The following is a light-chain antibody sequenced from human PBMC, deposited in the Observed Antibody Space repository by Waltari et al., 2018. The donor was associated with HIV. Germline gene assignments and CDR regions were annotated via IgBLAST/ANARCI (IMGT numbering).Light chain of an antibody. Sequence: DIQMPQSPSSLSASVGDRVTITCRASQLIGSHLNWYQQKPGKAPNLLFYTASSLQSGVPSRFSGSGSGTDFSLTISSLQPKDFATYYCQQNYNTSWTFGQGTKVEIK. CDR1: QLIGSH. V-gene: IGKV1-39*01. J-gene: IGKJ1*01. CDR3: QQNYNTSWT. CDR2: TAS.